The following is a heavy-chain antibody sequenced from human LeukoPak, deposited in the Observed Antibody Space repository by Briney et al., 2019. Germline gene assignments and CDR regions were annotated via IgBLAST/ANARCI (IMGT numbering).Heavy chain of an antibody. Sequence: ASVKVSCKASGYTFTGYYMHWVRQATGQGLEWMGWINPNSGGTNYAQKFQGRVTMTRDTSISTAYMELSRLRSDDTAVYYCARGVKREQQLFCYWGQGTLVTVSS. CDR1: GYTFTGYY. J-gene: IGHJ4*02. D-gene: IGHD6-13*01. CDR3: ARGVKREQQLFCY. CDR2: INPNSGGT. V-gene: IGHV1-2*02.